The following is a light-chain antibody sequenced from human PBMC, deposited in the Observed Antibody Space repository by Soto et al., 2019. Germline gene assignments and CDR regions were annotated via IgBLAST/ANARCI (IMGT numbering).Light chain of an antibody. V-gene: IGLV3-21*04. CDR2: YDS. Sequence: SYELTQPPSVSVAPGKTARITCGGNNIGSKSEHWYQQKPGQPPVLVIYYDSDRPSGLPERFSGSNSGNTATLTISRVEAGDEADYYCQVCDSSSDHPVFGGGTKLTVL. CDR1: NIGSKS. CDR3: QVCDSSSDHPV. J-gene: IGLJ2*01.